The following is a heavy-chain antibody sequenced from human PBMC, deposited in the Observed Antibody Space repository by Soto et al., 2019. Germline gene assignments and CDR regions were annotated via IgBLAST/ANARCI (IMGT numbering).Heavy chain of an antibody. V-gene: IGHV5-51*01. J-gene: IGHJ6*02. CDR3: ARWYSSSWYVDYYGMDV. CDR1: GYSFTSYW. D-gene: IGHD6-13*01. Sequence: GESLKISCKGSGYSFTSYWIGWVRQMPGKGLEWMGIIYPGDSDTGYSPSFRGQVTISADKSISTAYLQWSSLKASDTAMYYCARWYSSSWYVDYYGMDVWGQGTTVTVSS. CDR2: IYPGDSDT.